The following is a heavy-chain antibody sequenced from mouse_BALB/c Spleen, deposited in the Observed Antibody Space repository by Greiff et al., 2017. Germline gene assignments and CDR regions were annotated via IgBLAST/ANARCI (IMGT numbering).Heavy chain of an antibody. J-gene: IGHJ4*01. D-gene: IGHD2-4*01. CDR2: INPSTGYT. CDR3: ARGEDYDDYYAMDY. V-gene: IGHV1-7*01. CDR1: GYTFTSYW. Sequence: VQLQESGAELAKPGASVKMSCKASGYTFTSYWMHWVKQRPGQGLEWIGYINPSTGYTEYNQKFKDKATLTADKSSSTAYMQLSSLTSEDSAVYYCARGEDYDDYYAMDYWGQGTSVTVSS.